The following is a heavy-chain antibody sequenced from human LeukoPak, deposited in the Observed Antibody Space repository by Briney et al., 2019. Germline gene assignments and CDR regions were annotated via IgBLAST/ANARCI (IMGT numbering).Heavy chain of an antibody. CDR3: ARHERLEYFHH. CDR2: IYYSGST. V-gene: IGHV4-39*01. CDR1: GNSVNSSDYS. Sequence: SETLSLTCTVSGNSVNSSDYSWGWIRQPPGKGLEWIGSIYYSGSTYYKPSLKSRVTISVDTSKNQFSLKLTSVTAADTAVYYCARHERLEYFHHWGQGTLVTVSS. J-gene: IGHJ1*01. D-gene: IGHD1-1*01.